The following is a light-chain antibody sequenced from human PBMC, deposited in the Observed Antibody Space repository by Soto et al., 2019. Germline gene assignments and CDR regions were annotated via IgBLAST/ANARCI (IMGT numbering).Light chain of an antibody. CDR1: QSVSSN. CDR2: DAS. CDR3: QQYNNWPPYT. J-gene: IGKJ2*01. V-gene: IGKV3-15*01. Sequence: EIEMMQSPATLSVSPGERVTLSCRASQSVSSNLAWYQQKLGQAPRLLIYDASTRATGIPARFSGSGSGTEFTLTISSLQSQDFAVYFCQQYNNWPPYTFGQGPKLEIK.